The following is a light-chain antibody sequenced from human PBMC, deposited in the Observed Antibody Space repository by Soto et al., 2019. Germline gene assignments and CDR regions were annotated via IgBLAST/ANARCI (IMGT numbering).Light chain of an antibody. CDR3: NSHAGSNNLWV. CDR1: SSDVGGYNS. J-gene: IGLJ3*02. V-gene: IGLV2-8*01. Sequence: QSVLTQPPSASGSPGQSVTISCTGTSSDVGGYNSVSWYQQHPGKAPKLMIYEVNKRPSGVPDRFSGSKSGNTASLTVSELQAEDEADYYCNSHAGSNNLWVFGGGTKLTVL. CDR2: EVN.